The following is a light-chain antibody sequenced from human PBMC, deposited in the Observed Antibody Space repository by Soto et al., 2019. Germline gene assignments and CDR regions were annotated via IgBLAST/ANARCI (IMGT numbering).Light chain of an antibody. V-gene: IGLV2-14*03. CDR3: SSYTSNNNVL. CDR2: DVS. J-gene: IGLJ2*01. CDR1: SSDVGGYFH. Sequence: QSVLTQPASVSGSPEQSITISCTGTSSDVGGYFHVSWYQHRPGKAPQLIIFDVSNRPPGISNRFSASKSGSTASLTISGLQAEDEADYYCSSYTSNNNVLFGGGTKLTVL.